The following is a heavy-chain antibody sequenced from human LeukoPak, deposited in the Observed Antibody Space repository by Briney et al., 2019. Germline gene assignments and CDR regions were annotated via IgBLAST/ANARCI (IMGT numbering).Heavy chain of an antibody. V-gene: IGHV3-48*01. CDR1: GFTFGVHI. J-gene: IGHJ5*02. Sequence: GGSLRLSCAASGFTFGVHIMNWGRQLPGKRVEWVAYVSGSGSTVYYADSVKGRFTVSRDNGKSSLYLQMNSLRVEDTALYYCVRQFATWGQGTLVTVSS. CDR2: VSGSGSTV. D-gene: IGHD3-16*01. CDR3: VRQFAT.